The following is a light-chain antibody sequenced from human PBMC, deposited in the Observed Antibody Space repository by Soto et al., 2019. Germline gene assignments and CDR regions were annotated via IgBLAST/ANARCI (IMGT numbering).Light chain of an antibody. CDR1: HSVDSN. CDR3: QQYNNWPLT. CDR2: GAS. J-gene: IGKJ4*01. V-gene: IGKV3D-15*01. Sequence: EIVLTQSPATLSVSPGEGATLSCRASHSVDSNLAWYQQKPGQAPRLLIFGASTRATGIPTRFSGGGSGTDFNLKISSMQSEDFAVYYCQQYNNWPLTFGGGTKVDSK.